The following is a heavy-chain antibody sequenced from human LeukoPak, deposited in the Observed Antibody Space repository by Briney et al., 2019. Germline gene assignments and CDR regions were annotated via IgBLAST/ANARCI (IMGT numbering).Heavy chain of an antibody. CDR2: IYYSGST. D-gene: IGHD4-17*01. CDR3: ARDRGYGDTYYFDY. J-gene: IGHJ4*02. CDR1: GGSISSYY. Sequence: SETLSLTCTVSGGSISSYYWSWIRQPPGKGLEWIGYIYYSGSTNYNPSLKCRVTISVDTSKNQFSLKLSSVTAADTAVYYCARDRGYGDTYYFDYWGQGTLVTVSS. V-gene: IGHV4-59*01.